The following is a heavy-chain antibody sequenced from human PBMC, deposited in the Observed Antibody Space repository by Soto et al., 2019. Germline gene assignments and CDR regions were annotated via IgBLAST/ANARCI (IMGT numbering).Heavy chain of an antibody. Sequence: PGGSLRLXCAASGFTFSSYAMSWVRQAPGKGLEWVSAISGSGGTTYYADSVKGRFTFSRDNSKNTLYLQMNSLRAEDTAVYYCAKTANGWFSAFDIWGQGTMVTVSS. D-gene: IGHD6-19*01. CDR1: GFTFSSYA. V-gene: IGHV3-23*01. CDR2: ISGSGGTT. CDR3: AKTANGWFSAFDI. J-gene: IGHJ3*02.